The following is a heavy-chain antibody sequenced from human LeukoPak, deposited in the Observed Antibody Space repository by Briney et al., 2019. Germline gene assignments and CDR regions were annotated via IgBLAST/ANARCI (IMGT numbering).Heavy chain of an antibody. V-gene: IGHV3-64D*06. Sequence: GGSLRLSCAASGFTFSTYVMQWVRQAPGKGLEYVSAISSNGGSTYYADSVKGRFTISRDNSKNTLYLQMSSLRAEDTAVYYCVKLDTAMVDYWGQGTLVTVSS. CDR1: GFTFSTYV. J-gene: IGHJ4*02. D-gene: IGHD5-18*01. CDR3: VKLDTAMVDY. CDR2: ISSNGGST.